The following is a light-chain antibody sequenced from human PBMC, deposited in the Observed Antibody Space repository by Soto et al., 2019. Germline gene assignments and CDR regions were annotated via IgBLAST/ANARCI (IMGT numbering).Light chain of an antibody. Sequence: DIQVTQSPPSLSASVGDRVTITCRASQYIGNYLNWYQHKPGKAPQLLIYSASTLQIGVPSRFSGSVSGTDFTLTITTLQPDDFASYYCQSNYILPWTFGQGAKGDIK. V-gene: IGKV1-39*01. CDR3: QSNYILPWT. CDR1: QYIGNY. J-gene: IGKJ1*01. CDR2: SAS.